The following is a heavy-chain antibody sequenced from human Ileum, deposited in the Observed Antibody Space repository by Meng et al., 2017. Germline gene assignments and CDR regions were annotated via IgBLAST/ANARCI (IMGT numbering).Heavy chain of an antibody. CDR3: ARGLVGTSTVSDY. CDR1: GFTFSSHW. Sequence: GGPLRLSCAASGFTFSSHWMHWVRQVPGKGLMWVSRITSDGRSTSHADSVKGRFIMSRDNAKNTLYLQMNSLRAEDTAVYYCARGLVGTSTVSDYWGQGTRVTCSS. V-gene: IGHV3-74*01. CDR2: ITSDGRST. J-gene: IGHJ4*02. D-gene: IGHD1-26*01.